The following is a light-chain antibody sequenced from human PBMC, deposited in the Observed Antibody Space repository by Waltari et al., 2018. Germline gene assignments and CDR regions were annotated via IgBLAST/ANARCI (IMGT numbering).Light chain of an antibody. CDR1: QSVSSS. CDR3: QQRSNWPPYT. Sequence: EIVLTQSPATLSLSSGDRATLSCRASQSVSSSLAWYQQRPGQAPRLLIYDASNRATGIPARFSGSGSGTDFTLTISSLEPEDFAVYYCQQRSNWPPYTFGQGTKLEIK. J-gene: IGKJ2*01. CDR2: DAS. V-gene: IGKV3-11*01.